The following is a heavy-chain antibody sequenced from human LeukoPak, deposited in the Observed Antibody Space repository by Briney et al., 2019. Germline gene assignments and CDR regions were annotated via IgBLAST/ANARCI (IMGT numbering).Heavy chain of an antibody. Sequence: GASVKVSCKASRYTFTGYYMHWVRQAPGQGLEWMGWLNPNSGAADYAQKFQGRVTMTRDTSISTAYMEVSRLIFDDTAVYYCARYGGSVANFDYWGQGTLVTVSS. J-gene: IGHJ4*02. CDR3: ARYGGSVANFDY. D-gene: IGHD5-12*01. CDR2: LNPNSGAA. CDR1: RYTFTGYY. V-gene: IGHV1-2*02.